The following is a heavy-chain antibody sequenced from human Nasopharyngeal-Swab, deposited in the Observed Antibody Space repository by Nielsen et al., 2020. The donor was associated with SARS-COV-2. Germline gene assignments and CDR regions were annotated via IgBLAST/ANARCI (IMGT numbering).Heavy chain of an antibody. V-gene: IGHV4-34*09. J-gene: IGHJ4*02. CDR1: GFTFSSYA. Sequence: LRLSCAASGFTFSSYAMSWVRQAPGKGLEWIGEINHSGSTNYNPSLKSRVTISVDTSKNQFSLKLSSVTAADTAVYYCARESGRGGNMEYYFDYWGQGTLVTVSS. CDR3: ARESGRGGNMEYYFDY. D-gene: IGHD4-23*01. CDR2: INHSGST.